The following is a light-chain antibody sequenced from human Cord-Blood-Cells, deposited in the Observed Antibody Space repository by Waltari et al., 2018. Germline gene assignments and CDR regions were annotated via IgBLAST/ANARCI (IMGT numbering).Light chain of an antibody. CDR1: SSHIGADYD. Sequence: QSVLTQPPSVSGAPGQRVTISCTGSSSHIGADYDVHWYQQLPGTAPKLLIYGNSNRPSGVPDRFSGSKSGTSASLAITGLQAEDEADYYCQSYDSSLSGSDVVFGGGTKLTVL. V-gene: IGLV1-40*01. CDR2: GNS. J-gene: IGLJ2*01. CDR3: QSYDSSLSGSDVV.